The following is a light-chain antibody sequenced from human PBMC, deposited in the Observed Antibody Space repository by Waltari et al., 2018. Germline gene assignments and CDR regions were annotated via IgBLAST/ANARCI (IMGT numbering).Light chain of an antibody. V-gene: IGLV2-8*01. CDR3: SSYTGTSYV. CDR2: GVS. J-gene: IGLJ1*01. Sequence: QSALTQPPSASGSLGQSVTISCTGTSSDVGAYDSVSWFQQHPGKAPKLIIWGVSKRPSGVPGRFSVSKSGNTASLPVSGLQSEDEADYYCSSYTGTSYVFGPGTQVTVL. CDR1: SSDVGAYDS.